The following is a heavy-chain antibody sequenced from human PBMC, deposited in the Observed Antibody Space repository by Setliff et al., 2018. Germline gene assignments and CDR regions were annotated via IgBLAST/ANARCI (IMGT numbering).Heavy chain of an antibody. CDR1: GFTFSSFW. V-gene: IGHV3-7*01. J-gene: IGHJ4*02. CDR2: INPHGSEK. D-gene: IGHD3-10*01. Sequence: GGSLRLSCAASGFTFSSFWMSWVRQSPGKGLEWLASINPHGSEKYYADSVKGRFTISRDNAKNSLSLQMSNLRSEDTAVYYCFGAGTCSYWGQGTLVTVSS. CDR3: FGAGTCSY.